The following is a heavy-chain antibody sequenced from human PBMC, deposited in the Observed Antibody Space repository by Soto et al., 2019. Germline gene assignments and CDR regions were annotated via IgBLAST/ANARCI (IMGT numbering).Heavy chain of an antibody. Sequence: QLQLQESGPGLVKPSETLSLTGTISGAAITSSCYYWGWIRQSPGRVLAWIGSIDYSGHTYYNPSIPNRVTVSVATSKNQLSLRLRSVTAADTTVYYCVRGGLLWQQSSYYVDFLGQGVLGSVAS. CDR1: GAAITSSCYY. V-gene: IGHV4-39*01. CDR2: IDYSGHT. D-gene: IGHD3-16*01. CDR3: VRGGLLWQQSSYYVDF. J-gene: IGHJ4*02.